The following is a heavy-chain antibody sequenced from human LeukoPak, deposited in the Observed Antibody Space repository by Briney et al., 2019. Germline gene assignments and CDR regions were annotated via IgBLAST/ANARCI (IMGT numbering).Heavy chain of an antibody. J-gene: IGHJ3*02. CDR2: IYYSGST. CDR1: SGSISNDY. V-gene: IGHV4-59*08. Sequence: PSETLSLTCTVSSGSISNDYWTWLRQPPGKGLEWIGHIYYSGSTNYNPSLRSRVTISVDTSKNQFSLKLRSVTAADTAVYYCVRLRNAFDIWGQGTMVTVSS. CDR3: VRLRNAFDI.